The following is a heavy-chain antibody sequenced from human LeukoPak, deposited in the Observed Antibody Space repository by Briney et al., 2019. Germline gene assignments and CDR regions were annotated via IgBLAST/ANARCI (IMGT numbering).Heavy chain of an antibody. CDR3: ARGAVAGTYYYYVIDV. CDR1: GFTVSSNY. J-gene: IGHJ6*02. Sequence: GGSLKLSCVASGFTVSSNYMSWVRQAPGKGLEWVSVIYSGGSTYYADSVKGRFTISRDNSKNTLYLQMNSLRAEDTAVYYCARGAVAGTYYYYVIDVWGQGTTVTVSS. V-gene: IGHV3-66*01. CDR2: IYSGGST. D-gene: IGHD6-19*01.